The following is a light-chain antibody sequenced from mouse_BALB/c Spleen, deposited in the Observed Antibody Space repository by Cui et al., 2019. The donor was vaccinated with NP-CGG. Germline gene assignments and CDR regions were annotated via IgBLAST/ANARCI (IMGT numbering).Light chain of an antibody. V-gene: IGLV1*01. CDR3: ARWYSNHWV. Sequence: QAVVTQESALTTSPGETVTLTCRSSTGAVTTSNYANWVQEKPDHLFTGLIGGTNNRAPVVPARFSGSLIGDNAALTITGAHTEDEAIYFCARWYSNHWVFGGGTKLTVL. CDR2: GTN. CDR1: TGAVTTSNY. J-gene: IGLJ1*01.